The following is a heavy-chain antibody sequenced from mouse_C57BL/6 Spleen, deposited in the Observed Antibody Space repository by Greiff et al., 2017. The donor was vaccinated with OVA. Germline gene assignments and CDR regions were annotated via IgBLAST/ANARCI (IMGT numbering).Heavy chain of an antibody. CDR1: GFTFSDYY. Sequence: EVQLVESGGGLVQPGGSLKLSCAASGFTFSDYYMYWVRQTPEKRLEWVAYISNGGGSTYYPDTVKGRFTISRDNAKNTLYLQMSRLKSEDTAMYYCARHRDYGGYYYAMDYWGQGTSVTVSS. J-gene: IGHJ4*01. CDR3: ARHRDYGGYYYAMDY. V-gene: IGHV5-12*01. D-gene: IGHD2-4*01. CDR2: ISNGGGST.